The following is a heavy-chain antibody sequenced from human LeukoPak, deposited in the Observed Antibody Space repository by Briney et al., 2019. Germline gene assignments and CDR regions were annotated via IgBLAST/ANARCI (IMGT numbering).Heavy chain of an antibody. CDR2: INYSGTT. V-gene: IGHV4-59*08. CDR1: GGSISTFY. CDR3: ARHGPLYDIWSAQFYFDY. D-gene: IGHD3-3*01. Sequence: SETLSLTCTVSGGSISTFYWSWIRQRPGKGLEWIEYINYSGTTNYNPSLKSRVTISVDMSKSQFSLNLSSVTAADTALYYCARHGPLYDIWSAQFYFDYWGQGTLVAVSS. J-gene: IGHJ4*02.